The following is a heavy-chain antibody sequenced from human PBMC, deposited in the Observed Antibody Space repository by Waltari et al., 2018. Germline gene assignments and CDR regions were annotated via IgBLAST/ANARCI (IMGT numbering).Heavy chain of an antibody. D-gene: IGHD3-3*01. V-gene: IGHV3-73*02. CDR1: GFTVTDCD. CDR2: IRSRFNGHTT. J-gene: IGHJ4*02. Sequence: VQLVESVGGWVQPGGSLKLSCVVSGFTVTDCDLHWVRLASGRGLEWVGRIRSRFNGHTTAYGASVEGRFTISRDEAKNTAFLQMSSLKTEDTAVYYCTRAYYDFWSGFYSEYWGQGTLVTVSS. CDR3: TRAYYDFWSGFYSEY.